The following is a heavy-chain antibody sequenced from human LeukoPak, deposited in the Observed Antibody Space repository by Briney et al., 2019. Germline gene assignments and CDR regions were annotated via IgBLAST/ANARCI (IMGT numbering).Heavy chain of an antibody. Sequence: SETLSLTCTVSGGSISGSSYYWGWVRQPPGKGPEWIGSIHYTGSTYDNPSLKSRVIISVDTSKNHFSLKLSSVTAADAAVYYCARSATSDYYYGMDVWGQGTTVTVSS. CDR1: GGSISGSSYY. CDR2: IHYTGST. V-gene: IGHV4-39*02. CDR3: ARSATSDYYYGMDV. J-gene: IGHJ6*02. D-gene: IGHD2-2*01.